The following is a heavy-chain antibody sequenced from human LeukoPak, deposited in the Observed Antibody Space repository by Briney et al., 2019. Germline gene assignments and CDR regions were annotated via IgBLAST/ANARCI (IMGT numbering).Heavy chain of an antibody. CDR1: GGSISSYY. CDR3: ARGRGYTYGIDAFDI. CDR2: IYYSGST. Sequence: SETLSLTCNVSGGSISSYYWSWIRQPPGKGLEWIGYIYYSGSTNYNPSLKSRVTISVDTSKKRFSLKVSSVTAADTAVYFCARGRGYTYGIDAFDIWGQGTMVTVSS. V-gene: IGHV4-59*01. J-gene: IGHJ3*02. D-gene: IGHD5-18*01.